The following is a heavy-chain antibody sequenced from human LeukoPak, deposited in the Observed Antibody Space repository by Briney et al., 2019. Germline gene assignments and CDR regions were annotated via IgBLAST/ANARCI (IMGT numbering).Heavy chain of an antibody. CDR1: GYTFTGYY. Sequence: ASVKVSCKASGYTFTGYYIHWVRQAPGQGLEWMGWIDPKSGATNHAQKFQDRVTMTRDTSISTAYMELTRLISDDTAVYYCAREYGSGSYTGIDYWGQGTLVTVSS. D-gene: IGHD3-10*01. V-gene: IGHV1-2*02. CDR2: IDPKSGAT. J-gene: IGHJ4*02. CDR3: AREYGSGSYTGIDY.